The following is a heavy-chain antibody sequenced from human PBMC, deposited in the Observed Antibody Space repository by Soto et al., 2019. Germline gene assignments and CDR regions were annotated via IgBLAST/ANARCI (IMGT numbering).Heavy chain of an antibody. J-gene: IGHJ3*02. Sequence: GGSLRLSCAASGFTFSHAWMNWVRQAPGKGLEWVGRIKSKTDGGTTDYAAPVKGRFTISRDDSKNTLYLQMNSLKTEDTAVYYCTTALVSYDFWSQIWGQGTMVTVS. V-gene: IGHV3-15*07. D-gene: IGHD3-3*01. CDR3: TTALVSYDFWSQI. CDR2: IKSKTDGGTT. CDR1: GFTFSHAW.